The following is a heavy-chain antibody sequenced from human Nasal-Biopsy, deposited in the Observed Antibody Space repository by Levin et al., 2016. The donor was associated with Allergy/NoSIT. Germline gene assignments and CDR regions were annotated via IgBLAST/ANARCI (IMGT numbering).Heavy chain of an antibody. V-gene: IGHV4-34*01. D-gene: IGHD1-26*01. CDR1: GASFSGYY. J-gene: IGHJ4*02. CDR2: INHSGTS. Sequence: SQTLSLTCAVYGASFSGYYWSWIRQPPGKGLEWIGEINHSGTSNYNPSLESRVTISVDTSKNQFSLKVRSVTAADTAVYYCATSIGSYRFHFDSWGQGTLVTVSS. CDR3: ATSIGSYRFHFDS.